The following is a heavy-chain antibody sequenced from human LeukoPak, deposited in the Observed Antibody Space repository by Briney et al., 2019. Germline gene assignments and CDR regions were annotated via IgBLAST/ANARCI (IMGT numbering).Heavy chain of an antibody. J-gene: IGHJ6*03. CDR3: ARHRRDGYNPYYYYYMDV. V-gene: IGHV5-51*01. D-gene: IGHD5-24*01. CDR1: GYSFTSYW. Sequence: GKSLKISCKGSGYSFTSYWIGWVRQMPGKGLEWMGIIYPGDSDTRYSPSFQGQVTISADKSISTAYLQWSSLKASDTAMYYCARHRRDGYNPYYYYYMDVWGKGTTVTVSS. CDR2: IYPGDSDT.